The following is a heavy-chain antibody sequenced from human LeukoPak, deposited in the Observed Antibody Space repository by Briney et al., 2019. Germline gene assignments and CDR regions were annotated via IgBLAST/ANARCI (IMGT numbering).Heavy chain of an antibody. J-gene: IGHJ4*02. CDR2: INPNSGGT. CDR1: GYTFTGYY. Sequence: ASVKVSCKASGYTFTGYYMHWVRQAPGQGLEWMGWINPNSGGTNYAQKFQGRVTMTRDTSISTAYMELSRLRSDDTSVYYCARDPVEEAYSGSYSADYWGQGTLVTVSS. CDR3: ARDPVEEAYSGSYSADY. D-gene: IGHD1-26*01. V-gene: IGHV1-2*02.